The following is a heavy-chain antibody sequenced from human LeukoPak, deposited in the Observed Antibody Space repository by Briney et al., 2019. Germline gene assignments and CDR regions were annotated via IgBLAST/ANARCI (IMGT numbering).Heavy chain of an antibody. Sequence: GGSLRLSCAASGFTFSNYWMSWVRQSPGKGLEWVANIKQDGSEKYYMDSVKGRFTISIDNAKNSLYLQMNSLRAEDTAVYYCATTLPEYSSSWAAFDIWGQGTMVTVSS. D-gene: IGHD6-13*01. CDR1: GFTFSNYW. V-gene: IGHV3-7*01. CDR2: IKQDGSEK. CDR3: ATTLPEYSSSWAAFDI. J-gene: IGHJ3*02.